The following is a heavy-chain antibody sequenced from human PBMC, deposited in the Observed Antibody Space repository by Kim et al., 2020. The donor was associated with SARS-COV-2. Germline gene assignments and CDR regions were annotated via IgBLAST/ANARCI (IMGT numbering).Heavy chain of an antibody. D-gene: IGHD3-22*01. J-gene: IGHJ4*02. CDR3: AKDIFSKREIALGTRGVAKMIVVSGFDY. CDR2: ISWDGGST. V-gene: IGHV3-43*01. CDR1: GFTFDDYT. Sequence: GGSLRLSCAASGFTFDDYTMHWVRQAPEKGLEWVSLISWDGGSTYYADSVKGRFTISRDNSKNSLYLQMNSLRTEDTALYYCAKDIFSKREIALGTRGVAKMIVVSGFDYWGQGTLVTVSS.